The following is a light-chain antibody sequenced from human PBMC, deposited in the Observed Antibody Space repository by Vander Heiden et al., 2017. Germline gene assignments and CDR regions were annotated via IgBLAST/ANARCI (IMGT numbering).Light chain of an antibody. J-gene: IGKJ2*01. CDR1: QNIDTY. CDR2: GAS. V-gene: IGKV1-39*01. Sequence: DIQRTQSPSSLSASLGDRVTITCRTSQNIDTYLNWYQQKPGKAPKLLMYGASSLQSGVPARFSGSGSGTDFTLTINSLQPEDFATYYCQQSYSTPYTFGQGTKLEIK. CDR3: QQSYSTPYT.